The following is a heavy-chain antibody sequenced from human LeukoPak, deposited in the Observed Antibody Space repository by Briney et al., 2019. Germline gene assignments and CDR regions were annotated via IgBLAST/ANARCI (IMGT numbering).Heavy chain of an antibody. CDR2: IIPILGIA. V-gene: IGHV1-69*04. D-gene: IGHD4-23*01. Sequence: ASVKVSCKASGGTFSSYAISWVRQAPGQGLGWMGRIIPILGIANYAQKFQGRVTITADKSTSTAYMELSSLRSEDTAVYYCASGGNTKGYYYFDYWGQGTLVTVSS. CDR1: GGTFSSYA. J-gene: IGHJ4*02. CDR3: ASGGNTKGYYYFDY.